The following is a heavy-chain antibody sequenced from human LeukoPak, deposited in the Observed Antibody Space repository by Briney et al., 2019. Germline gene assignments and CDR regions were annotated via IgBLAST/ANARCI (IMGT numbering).Heavy chain of an antibody. V-gene: IGHV3-7*04. CDR3: ARVRGGYYFDY. CDR2: INQAGTEK. CDR1: GFTFGSYW. J-gene: IGHJ4*02. Sequence: GGSLRLSCAASGFTFGSYWMSWVRQAPGKGLEWVANINQAGTEKYYVDSVKGRFTISRDNAKNSLFLQMNSLRAEDTSVYFCARVRGGYYFDYWGQGTLVTVSS. D-gene: IGHD5-24*01.